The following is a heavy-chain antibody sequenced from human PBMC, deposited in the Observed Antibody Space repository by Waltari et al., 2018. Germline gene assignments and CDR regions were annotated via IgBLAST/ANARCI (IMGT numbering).Heavy chain of an antibody. D-gene: IGHD5-18*01. Sequence: QVQLVESGGGVVQPGRSLRLSCAASGFTFSSYGMHWVRQAPGKGLGWVAVISYDGGNKYYADSVKGRFTISRDNSKNTLYLQMNSLRAEDTAVYYCAKDLYSYDYFDYWGQGTLVTVSS. CDR1: GFTFSSYG. V-gene: IGHV3-30*18. CDR2: ISYDGGNK. J-gene: IGHJ4*02. CDR3: AKDLYSYDYFDY.